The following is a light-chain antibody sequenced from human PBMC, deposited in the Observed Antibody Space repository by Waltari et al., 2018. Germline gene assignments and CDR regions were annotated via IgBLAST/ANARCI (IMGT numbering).Light chain of an antibody. J-gene: IGKJ3*01. CDR2: GAS. V-gene: IGKV3-20*01. Sequence: EIVLTQSPGTLSLSPGERATLSCRASQSISASYLAWYQQKPGQAPRLLIYGASSRATGIPYRFSGSGSGADFTLSISRLEPEDCAVYYCQQYGGSPPFTFGPGTKVDIK. CDR3: QQYGGSPPFT. CDR1: QSISASY.